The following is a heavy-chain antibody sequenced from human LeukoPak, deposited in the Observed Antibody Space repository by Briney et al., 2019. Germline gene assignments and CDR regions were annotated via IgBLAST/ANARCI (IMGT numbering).Heavy chain of an antibody. V-gene: IGHV3-48*03. CDR2: ISSSGSTI. J-gene: IGHJ4*02. CDR1: GFTFSSYE. CDR3: ARDSRYFDWLRTRSFDY. Sequence: PGGSLRLSCAASGFTFSSYEMNWVRQAPGKGLEWVSYISSSGSTIYYADSVKGRFTISRDNAKNSLYLQMNSLRAEDTAVYYCARDSRYFDWLRTRSFDYWGQGTLVTVSS. D-gene: IGHD3-9*01.